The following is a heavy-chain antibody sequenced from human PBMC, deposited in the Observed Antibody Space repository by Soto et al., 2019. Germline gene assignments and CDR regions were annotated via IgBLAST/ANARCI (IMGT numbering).Heavy chain of an antibody. D-gene: IGHD3-3*01. V-gene: IGHV4-34*01. CDR1: GGSFSGYY. CDR2: INHSGST. CDR3: ARGRVGDFWSGYYPYYFDY. J-gene: IGHJ4*02. Sequence: PSETLSLTCAVYGGSFSGYYWSWIRQPPGKGLEWIGEINHSGSTNYNPSLKSRVTISVDTSKNQFSLKLSSVTAADTAVYYCARGRVGDFWSGYYPYYFDYWGQGTLVTVSS.